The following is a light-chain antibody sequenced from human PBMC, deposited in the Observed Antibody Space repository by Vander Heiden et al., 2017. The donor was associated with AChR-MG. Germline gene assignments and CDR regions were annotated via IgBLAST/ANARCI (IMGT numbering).Light chain of an antibody. Sequence: DIQMTQSPSTLSAFVGDRVTITCRASQNINNWLAWYQLKPGEPPKLLIYAASLLEPGVSSRFSGSGSGTEFSLTISRLQPDDTATYFCQEYNNFSWSFGQGTKVHLK. CDR3: QEYNNFSWS. CDR1: QNINNW. V-gene: IGKV1-5*03. J-gene: IGKJ1*01. CDR2: AAS.